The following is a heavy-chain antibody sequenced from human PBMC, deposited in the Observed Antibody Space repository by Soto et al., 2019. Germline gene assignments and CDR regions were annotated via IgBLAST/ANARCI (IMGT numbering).Heavy chain of an antibody. D-gene: IGHD6-19*01. Sequence: WVRQSPSRGLEWLGRTYYRSKWYNDYAVSVKSRITINPDTSKNQFSLQLNSVTPEDTAVYYCALSSGWYYLDYWGQGTLVTVSS. CDR3: ALSSGWYYLDY. V-gene: IGHV6-1*01. CDR2: TYYRSKWYN. J-gene: IGHJ4*02.